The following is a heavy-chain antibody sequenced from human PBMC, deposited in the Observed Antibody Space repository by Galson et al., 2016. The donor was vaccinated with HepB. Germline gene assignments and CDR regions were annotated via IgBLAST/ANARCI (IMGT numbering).Heavy chain of an antibody. CDR1: GFRFSDYN. CDR3: ARPYTYYFGSGSYFDLLHYGMDV. Sequence: SLRLSCAASGFRFSDYNMNWVRQAPGRGLEWVAYISPSSGTMYYADSVKGRFTISRDNANNSLSLQMNSLRAEDTAFYYCARPYTYYFGSGSYFDLLHYGMDVWGQGTTVTVSS. J-gene: IGHJ6*02. D-gene: IGHD3-10*01. CDR2: ISPSSGTM. V-gene: IGHV3-48*01.